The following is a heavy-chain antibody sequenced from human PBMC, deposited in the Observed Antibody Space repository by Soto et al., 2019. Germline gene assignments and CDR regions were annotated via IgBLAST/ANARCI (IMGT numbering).Heavy chain of an antibody. J-gene: IGHJ6*02. D-gene: IGHD3-10*01. Sequence: HPSETLSLTCTVSGGSISISSYYWGWIRQPPGKGLEWVSPINSDGSSTSYADSVKGRFTISRDDSRSVAYLQMDSLETEDTAIYYCAIEDLHGYPYGHGYFSGMDVWGHGTTVPVS. V-gene: IGHV3-74*01. CDR1: GGSISISSYY. CDR3: AIEDLHGYPYGHGYFSGMDV. CDR2: INSDGSST.